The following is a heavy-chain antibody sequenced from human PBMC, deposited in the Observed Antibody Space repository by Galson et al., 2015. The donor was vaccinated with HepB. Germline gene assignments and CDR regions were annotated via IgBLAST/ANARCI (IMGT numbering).Heavy chain of an antibody. Sequence: SVKVSCKASGYSFTSHGISWLRQAPGQGLEWMAWISTYNGDTNYAQNVQGRITLTRDTSTRTAYMELRSLRSDDTAVYYCAREVGYSGTYYWDYWGQGTLVTVSS. CDR2: ISTYNGDT. V-gene: IGHV1-18*01. J-gene: IGHJ4*02. D-gene: IGHD1-26*01. CDR3: AREVGYSGTYYWDY. CDR1: GYSFTSHG.